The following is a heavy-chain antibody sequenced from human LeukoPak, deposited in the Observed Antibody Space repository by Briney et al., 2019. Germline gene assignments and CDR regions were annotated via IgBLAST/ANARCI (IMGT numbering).Heavy chain of an antibody. CDR2: INHSGST. J-gene: IGHJ4*02. V-gene: IGHV4-34*01. CDR3: ARERWDPYSGSYGVCDY. CDR1: GGSFSGYY. Sequence: SETLSLTCAVYGGSFSGYYWSWIRQPPGMGLEWIGEINHSGSTNYNPSLKSRVTISVDTSKNQFSLKLSSVTAADTAVYYCARERWDPYSGSYGVCDYWGQGTLVTVSS. D-gene: IGHD1-26*01.